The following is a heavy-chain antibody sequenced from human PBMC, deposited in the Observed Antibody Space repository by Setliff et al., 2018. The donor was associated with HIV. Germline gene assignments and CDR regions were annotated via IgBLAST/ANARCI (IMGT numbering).Heavy chain of an antibody. V-gene: IGHV3-7*01. D-gene: IGHD1-26*01. J-gene: IGHJ4*02. CDR2: IKQDGSEK. Sequence: LSCAASGFTFSTYWMSWVRQAPGKGLEWVANIKQDGSEKFYLDSVKGRFTISRDNAKNSLYLQMNSLRAEDTAVYYCARDLITQWEPDYWGQGTLVTVSS. CDR3: ARDLITQWEPDY. CDR1: GFTFSTYW.